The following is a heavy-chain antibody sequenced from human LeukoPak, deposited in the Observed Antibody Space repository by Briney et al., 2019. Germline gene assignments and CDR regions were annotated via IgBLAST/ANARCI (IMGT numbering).Heavy chain of an antibody. J-gene: IGHJ4*02. Sequence: PSETLSLTCTVSGYSISSGYYWGWIRQPPGKGLEWIGSIYHSGSTYYNPSLKSRVTISVDTSKNQFSLKLSSVTAADTAVYYCAKRHSSSWYFWGQGTLVTVSS. D-gene: IGHD6-13*01. V-gene: IGHV4-38-2*02. CDR3: AKRHSSSWYF. CDR2: IYHSGST. CDR1: GYSISSGYY.